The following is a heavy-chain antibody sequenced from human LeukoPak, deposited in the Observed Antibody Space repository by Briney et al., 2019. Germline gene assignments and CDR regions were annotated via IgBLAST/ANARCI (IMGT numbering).Heavy chain of an antibody. CDR3: ARGDDYGDYLDY. Sequence: SETLSLTCTVSGDSITTGGYYWSWIRQPPGKGLEWMGYIHQSGDTYSNPSLRSRVTISADRSNNQFSLRVSSVTAADTAVYYCARGDDYGDYLDYWGQGTLVTVSS. CDR1: GDSITTGGYY. V-gene: IGHV4-30-2*01. D-gene: IGHD4-17*01. CDR2: IHQSGDT. J-gene: IGHJ4*02.